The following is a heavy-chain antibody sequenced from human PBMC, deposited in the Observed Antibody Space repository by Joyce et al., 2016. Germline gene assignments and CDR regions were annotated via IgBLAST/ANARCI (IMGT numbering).Heavy chain of an antibody. Sequence: QVQLRQSGPGLVKPSQTLSLTCAISGDSVSNTTVAWNWIRQAPSRGLEWLGRTYYRSKWYNDYARSAKSRITINPDTAKSQFSLHLNSVTPEDTAVYYCARSPHITTPGPVTDGLDAWGQGTTVTVSS. D-gene: IGHD1/OR15-1a*01. J-gene: IGHJ6*02. CDR3: ARSPHITTPGPVTDGLDA. V-gene: IGHV6-1*01. CDR1: GDSVSNTTVA. CDR2: TYYRSKWYN.